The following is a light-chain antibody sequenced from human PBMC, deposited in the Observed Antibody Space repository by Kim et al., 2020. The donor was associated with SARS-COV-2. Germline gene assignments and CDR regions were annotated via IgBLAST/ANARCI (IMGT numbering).Light chain of an antibody. Sequence: EIVLTQSPGTLSLSPGEGATLSCRASPSVSSSYLAWYQQKPGQAPRLLIYGASSRATGIPNRFSGSGSGADFTLTISRLEPEDFAVYYCQKYGSSPGTFGGGTKLEI. V-gene: IGKV3-20*01. CDR3: QKYGSSPGT. J-gene: IGKJ4*01. CDR2: GAS. CDR1: PSVSSSY.